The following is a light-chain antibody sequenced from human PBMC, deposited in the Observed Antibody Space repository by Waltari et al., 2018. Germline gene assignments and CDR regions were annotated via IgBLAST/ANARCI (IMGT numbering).Light chain of an antibody. CDR1: KLGDKY. J-gene: IGLJ2*01. V-gene: IGLV3-1*01. Sequence: SYELTQPPSVSVSPGQTASITCSGDKLGDKYACWYQQKPGQSPVLVIYQDSKRPSGIPERVSGSNSGNTATLTISGIQAMDEADYYCQAWDSSTVVFGGGTKLTVL. CDR2: QDS. CDR3: QAWDSSTVV.